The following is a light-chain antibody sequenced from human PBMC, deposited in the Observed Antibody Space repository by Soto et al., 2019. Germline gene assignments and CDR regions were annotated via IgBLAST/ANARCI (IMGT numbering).Light chain of an antibody. J-gene: IGKJ4*01. CDR2: DAS. V-gene: IGKV3-11*01. CDR3: QHRGNWPPT. CDR1: QSVSTY. Sequence: EIVLTQSPATLSLSPGERATLSCRASQSVSTYFAWYQQKPGQAPRLLIYDASTRATGIPARFSGSGSGTDFTLTISSLEPEDFAVYYCQHRGNWPPTFGGGTKVEIK.